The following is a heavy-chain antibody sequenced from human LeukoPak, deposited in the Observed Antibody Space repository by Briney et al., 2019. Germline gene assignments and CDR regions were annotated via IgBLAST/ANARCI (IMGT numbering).Heavy chain of an antibody. CDR2: IKQDGSEK. V-gene: IGHV3-7*01. CDR1: GFTFSSYW. D-gene: IGHD6-19*01. J-gene: IGHJ3*02. CDR3: ARAGYSSGWPDAFDI. Sequence: GGSLRLSCAASGFTFSSYWMSWVRQAPGKGLEWVANIKQDGSEKYYVDSVKGRFTISRDNAKNSLYLQMNSLRAEDTAVYYCARAGYSSGWPDAFDIWGQGTMVTVSS.